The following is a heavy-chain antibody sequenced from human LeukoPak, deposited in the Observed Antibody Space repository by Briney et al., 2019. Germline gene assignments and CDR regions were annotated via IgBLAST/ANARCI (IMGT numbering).Heavy chain of an antibody. V-gene: IGHV4-59*12. CDR1: GGSISSYY. CDR3: AREAPSSTLLDY. Sequence: SETLSLTCTVSGGSISSYYWSWIRQPPGKGLEWIGYIYYSGSTNYNPSLKSRVTISVDTSKNQFSLKLSSVTAADTAVYYCAREAPSSTLLDYWGQGTLVTVSS. CDR2: IYYSGST. D-gene: IGHD6-6*01. J-gene: IGHJ4*02.